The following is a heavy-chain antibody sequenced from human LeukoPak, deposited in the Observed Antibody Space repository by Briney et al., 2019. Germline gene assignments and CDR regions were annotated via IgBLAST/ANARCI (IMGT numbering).Heavy chain of an antibody. V-gene: IGHV4-34*01. D-gene: IGHD3-22*01. CDR2: INHNGST. CDR3: ARGDSSGYYDFDY. Sequence: SETLSLTCAVYGGSFSGYYWSWIRQPPGKGLEWIGEINHNGSTNYNPSLKSRVTISVDTSKNQFSLKLSSVTAADTAVYYCARGDSSGYYDFDYWGQGTLVTVSS. CDR1: GGSFSGYY. J-gene: IGHJ4*02.